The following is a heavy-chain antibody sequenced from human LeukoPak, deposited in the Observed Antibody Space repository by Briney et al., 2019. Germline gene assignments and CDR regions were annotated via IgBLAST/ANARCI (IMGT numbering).Heavy chain of an antibody. V-gene: IGHV3-23*01. CDR2: ISGSGGST. D-gene: IGHD2-2*01. J-gene: IGHJ3*02. Sequence: PGGSLRLSCAASGFTLSSYGMSWVRQAPGKGLEWVSGISGSGGSTYYADSVKGRFTMSRDNSKNTLYLQMNSLRVEDTAVYYCAKARTCSATTSCYRHDAFDIWGQGKMVTVSS. CDR3: AKARTCSATTSCYRHDAFDI. CDR1: GFTLSSYG.